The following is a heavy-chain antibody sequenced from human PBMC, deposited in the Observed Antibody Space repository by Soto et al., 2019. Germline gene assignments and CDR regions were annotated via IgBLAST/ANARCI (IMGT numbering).Heavy chain of an antibody. CDR3: ARQGERITIFGVEARAFDI. CDR1: GYSFTSYW. Sequence: GESLKISCKGSGYSFTSYWIGWVRQMPGKGLEWMGIIYPGDSDTRYSPSFQGQVTISADKSISTAYLQWSSLKASDTAMYYCARQGERITIFGVEARAFDIWGQGTMVTVSS. J-gene: IGHJ3*02. CDR2: IYPGDSDT. V-gene: IGHV5-51*01. D-gene: IGHD3-3*01.